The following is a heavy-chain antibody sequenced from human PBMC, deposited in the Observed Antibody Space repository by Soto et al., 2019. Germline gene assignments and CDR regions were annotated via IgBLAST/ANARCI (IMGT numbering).Heavy chain of an antibody. CDR1: GFTFSSYA. J-gene: IGHJ2*01. V-gene: IGHV3-23*01. CDR2: ISGSGGST. D-gene: IGHD4-17*01. Sequence: EVPLLESGGGLVQPGGSLRLSCAASGFTFSSYAMNWVRQAPGKGQEWVSVISGSGGSTYYADAVKGRFTISRDNSKNTLYLQMNSLRAEDTAVYYCAKRTVGWYFDLWGRGTLVTVSS. CDR3: AKRTVGWYFDL.